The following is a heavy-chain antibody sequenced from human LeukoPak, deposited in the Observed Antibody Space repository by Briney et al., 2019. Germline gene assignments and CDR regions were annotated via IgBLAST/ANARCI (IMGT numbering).Heavy chain of an antibody. V-gene: IGHV1-8*01. J-gene: IGHJ4*02. D-gene: IGHD3-16*01. CDR3: ARDTRQGGFDY. CDR2: MNPNSGNT. CDR1: GYTFTSYD. Sequence: GASVKVSCTASGYTFTSYDSNWVRQATGQGLEWMGWMNPNSGNTGYAQKFQGRVTMTRNTSISTAFMGLSSLRSEDTAVYYCARDTRQGGFDYWGQGTLDTVSS.